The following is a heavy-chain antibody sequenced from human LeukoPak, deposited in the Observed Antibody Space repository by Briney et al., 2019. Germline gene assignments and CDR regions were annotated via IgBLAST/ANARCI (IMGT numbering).Heavy chain of an antibody. J-gene: IGHJ3*02. V-gene: IGHV4-59*01. D-gene: IGHD2-2*01. CDR2: IYYSGST. CDR1: GGSISSYY. Sequence: PSETLSLTCTVSGGSISSYYWSWIRQPPGKGLEWIGYIYYSGSTNYKSSLKSRATISVDTSKNQFSLKLSSVTAADTAVYYCAREDAQEGTNAFDIWGQGTMVTVSS. CDR3: AREDAQEGTNAFDI.